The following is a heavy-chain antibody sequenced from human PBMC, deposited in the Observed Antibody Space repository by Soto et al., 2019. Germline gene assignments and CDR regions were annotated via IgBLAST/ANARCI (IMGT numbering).Heavy chain of an antibody. J-gene: IGHJ4*02. CDR1: GFTFSSYS. CDR3: ARDRDYYDCSGYYYFDY. D-gene: IGHD3-22*01. Sequence: VQLVESGGGLVKPGGSLRLSCAASGFTFSSYSMNWVRQAPGKGLEWVSSISSKSSYICYADSVKGRFTISRDNAKNSLYLQMNSLGAEDTAVYYCARDRDYYDCSGYYYFDYWGQGTLVTVSS. CDR2: ISSKSSYI. V-gene: IGHV3-21*01.